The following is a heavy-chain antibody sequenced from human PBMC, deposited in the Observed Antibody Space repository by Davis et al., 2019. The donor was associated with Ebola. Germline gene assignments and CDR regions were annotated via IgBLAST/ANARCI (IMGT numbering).Heavy chain of an antibody. CDR3: ARDIRLYDSSGFGYFGY. D-gene: IGHD3-22*01. V-gene: IGHV4-59*01. J-gene: IGHJ4*02. CDR2: VHYSGST. CDR1: GGSITSYY. Sequence: MPSETLSLTCTVSGGSITSYYWSWIRQPPGKGLEWIGYVHYSGSTKYNPSLKSRVTMSTHTSKSQFSLKLSSVTAADTAVYYCARDIRLYDSSGFGYFGYWGQGNLVTVSS.